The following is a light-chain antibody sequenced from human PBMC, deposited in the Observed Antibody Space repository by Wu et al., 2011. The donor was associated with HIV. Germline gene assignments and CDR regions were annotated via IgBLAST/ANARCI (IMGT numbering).Light chain of an antibody. CDR1: QSLGTN. CDR2: GAS. CDR3: QQYGSSPYS. J-gene: IGKJ2*03. V-gene: IGKV3-20*01. Sequence: EIVLTQSPGTLSLSPGERATLSCRASQSLGTNLAWYQQKPGQAPRLLIYGASNRATGISARFSGSGSGTDFTLTISRLEPEDFAVYYCQQYGSSPYSFGQGTKLEIK.